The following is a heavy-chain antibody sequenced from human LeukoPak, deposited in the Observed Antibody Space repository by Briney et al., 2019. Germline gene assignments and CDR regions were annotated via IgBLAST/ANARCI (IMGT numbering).Heavy chain of an antibody. D-gene: IGHD4-17*01. Sequence: GESLKVSCKGSGYSFTSYWIGWVRQMPGKGLEWMGIIYPGDSDTRYSPSFQGQVTISADKSISTAYLQWSSLKASDTAMYYCARHSYGDYGSYYYYYMDVWGKGTTVTISS. CDR1: GYSFTSYW. CDR3: ARHSYGDYGSYYYYYMDV. V-gene: IGHV5-51*01. J-gene: IGHJ6*03. CDR2: IYPGDSDT.